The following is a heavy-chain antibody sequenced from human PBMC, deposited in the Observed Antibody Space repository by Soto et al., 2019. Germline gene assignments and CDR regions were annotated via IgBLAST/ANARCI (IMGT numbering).Heavy chain of an antibody. CDR1: GFXFSDHY. J-gene: IGHJ5*01. V-gene: IGHV3-72*01. CDR2: TRNKADSYTR. CDR3: TRESGYYYDSGGYFYPVGFDS. Sequence: LSCADSGFXFSDHYMDWVRQAPGKWLECFGRTRNKADSYTRDYASSVKGRFTISRDDSKNSLYLQMSSLKTEDTDVYYCTRESGYYYDSGGYFYPVGFDSWGQGTLGTVSS. D-gene: IGHD3-22*01.